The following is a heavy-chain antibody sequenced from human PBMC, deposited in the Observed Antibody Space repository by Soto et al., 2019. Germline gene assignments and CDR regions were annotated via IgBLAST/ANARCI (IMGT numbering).Heavy chain of an antibody. Sequence: EVQLVDSGGDLVEPGGSLRLSCGASGFSFPNAWMNWVRQAPGKGLEWVGLIKTKTNGETTHYAAPVKGRFISSRDDSKNSVYLQMNSLKTEDTGVYSHTTYESVGNSAFDVWNQGTLVTVS. J-gene: IGHJ3*01. V-gene: IGHV3-15*07. CDR1: GFSFPNAW. CDR2: IKTKTNGETT. D-gene: IGHD7-27*01. CDR3: TTYESVGNSAFDV.